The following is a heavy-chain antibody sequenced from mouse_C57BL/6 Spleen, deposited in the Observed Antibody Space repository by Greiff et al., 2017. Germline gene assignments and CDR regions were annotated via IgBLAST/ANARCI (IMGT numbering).Heavy chain of an antibody. J-gene: IGHJ4*01. CDR1: GYAFTNYL. Sequence: QVQLQQSGAELVRPGTSVKVSCKASGYAFTNYLIEWVKQRPGQGLEWIGVINPGSGGTNYNEKFKGKATLTADKSSSTAYMQLSSLTSEDSAVYFCARSTAYYSKEGDAMDYWGQGTSVTVSS. V-gene: IGHV1-54*01. CDR3: ARSTAYYSKEGDAMDY. CDR2: INPGSGGT. D-gene: IGHD2-5*01.